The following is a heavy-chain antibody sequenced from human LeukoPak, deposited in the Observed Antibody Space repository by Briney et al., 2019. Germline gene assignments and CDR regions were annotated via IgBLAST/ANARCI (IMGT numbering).Heavy chain of an antibody. CDR1: GFTFRNSW. Sequence: GGSLRLSWAASGFTFRNSWMTWVRQAPGKGLEWVANIKPDGSQKQYVDSLEGRITISRDNAKNSLYLQMNSLRAEDTAVYFCATSSDWAFDYWGQGTLVTVSS. V-gene: IGHV3-7*01. CDR2: IKPDGSQK. J-gene: IGHJ4*02. CDR3: ATSSDWAFDY. D-gene: IGHD6-19*01.